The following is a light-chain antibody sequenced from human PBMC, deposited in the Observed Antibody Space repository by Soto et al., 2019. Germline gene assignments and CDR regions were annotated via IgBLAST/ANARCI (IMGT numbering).Light chain of an antibody. CDR1: QSVSNR. J-gene: IGKJ2*01. CDR2: GAS. V-gene: IGKV3-15*01. CDR3: QQYNNWPPMYT. Sequence: EIVMTQSPATLSVSPGDRATLSCRASQSVSNRLAWYQQKPGQAPRLLIYGASTRATGIPARFSGSGSGTEFTLTISSLQSEDFAVYYGQQYNNWPPMYTFGQGTKLEI.